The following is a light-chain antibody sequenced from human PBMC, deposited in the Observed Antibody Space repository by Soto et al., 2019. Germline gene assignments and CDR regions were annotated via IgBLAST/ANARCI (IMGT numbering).Light chain of an antibody. J-gene: IGLJ1*01. CDR1: SSNIGTNT. CDR2: NNN. V-gene: IGLV1-44*01. CDR3: AAWDDSLSGHFV. Sequence: SDLSQVGSGCRTRGQRDNITKKGSSSNIGTNTVSWYQHLPGTAPKLLIYNNNQRPSGVPDRFSGSKSGTSASLAISGLQSEDEADYYCAAWDDSLSGHFVFGTGTKVTVL.